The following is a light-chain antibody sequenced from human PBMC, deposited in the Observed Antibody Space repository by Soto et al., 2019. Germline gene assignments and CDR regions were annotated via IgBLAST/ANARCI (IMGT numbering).Light chain of an antibody. CDR1: QSIVTY. V-gene: IGKV1-39*01. CDR3: QKSYSTPPWT. J-gene: IGKJ1*01. CDR2: AAS. Sequence: DIQMTQSPSSLSASVGDRVTITCRASQSIVTYLNWYLQKPGKAPKLLIYAASNLQSGVPSRFSGSGSGTDFTLTISSLQPEDFETYFCQKSYSTPPWTFGQGTKVDIK.